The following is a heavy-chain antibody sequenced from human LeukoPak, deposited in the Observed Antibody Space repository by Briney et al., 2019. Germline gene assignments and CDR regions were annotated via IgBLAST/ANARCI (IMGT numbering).Heavy chain of an antibody. D-gene: IGHD3-10*01. Sequence: SETLSLTCTVSGGSISSGGYYWSWIRQHPGKGLEWIGCIYYSGSTYYNPSLKSRVTISVDTFKNQFSLKLSSVTAADTAVYYCAGVLNPYGSGSYLDYWGQGTLVTVSS. CDR3: AGVLNPYGSGSYLDY. CDR1: GGSISSGGYY. V-gene: IGHV4-31*03. CDR2: IYYSGST. J-gene: IGHJ4*02.